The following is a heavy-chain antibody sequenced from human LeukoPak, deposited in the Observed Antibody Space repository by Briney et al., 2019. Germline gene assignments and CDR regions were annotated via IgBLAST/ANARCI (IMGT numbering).Heavy chain of an antibody. CDR3: AKDLLEIRPQVVDY. CDR1: GFTFSSYA. CDR2: ISGSGGST. V-gene: IGHV3-23*01. J-gene: IGHJ4*02. D-gene: IGHD5-24*01. Sequence: GGSLRLSCAASGFTFSSYAMSWVRQAPGKGLEWVSSISGSGGSTYYADSVKGRFTISRDSSKNSLYLQMNSLRVEDTAVYYCAKDLLEIRPQVVDYWGQGTLVTVSS.